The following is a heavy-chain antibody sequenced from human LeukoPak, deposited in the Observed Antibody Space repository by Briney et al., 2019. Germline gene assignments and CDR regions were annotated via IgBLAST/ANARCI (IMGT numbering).Heavy chain of an antibody. CDR2: ISSSSSYI. J-gene: IGHJ4*02. CDR3: ARDLLRLAEARTLDY. Sequence: GGSLRLSCAASGFTFSSYSMNWVRQAPGKGLEWVSSISSSSSYIYYADSVKGRFTISRDNAKNSLYLQMNSLRAEDTAVYYCARDLLRLAEARTLDYCGQGTLVTVSS. CDR1: GFTFSSYS. D-gene: IGHD6-19*01. V-gene: IGHV3-21*01.